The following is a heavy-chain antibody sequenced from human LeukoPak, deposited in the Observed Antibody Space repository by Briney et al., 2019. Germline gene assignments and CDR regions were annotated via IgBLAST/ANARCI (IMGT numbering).Heavy chain of an antibody. Sequence: SETLSLTCTVSGGSVSSYYWSWIRQPPVKGLEWVGYIYSSGSTNYNPSLKSRVTISVDTSKNQFSLKLSSVTAADAAVYYCARNGASPWFDPWGQGTLVTVSS. D-gene: IGHD1-26*01. CDR1: GGSVSSYY. CDR3: ARNGASPWFDP. J-gene: IGHJ5*02. V-gene: IGHV4-4*08. CDR2: IYSSGST.